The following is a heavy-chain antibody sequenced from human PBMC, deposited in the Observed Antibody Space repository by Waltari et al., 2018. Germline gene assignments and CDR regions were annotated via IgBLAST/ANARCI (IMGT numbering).Heavy chain of an antibody. Sequence: EVQLVESGGGLVKPGGSLKLSCAASGFTFSSYSMNWVRQAPGKGLEWVSSISSSSSYRYYADSVKGRFTISRDNAKNSLYLQMNSLRAEDTAVYYCARASVVEYSSDYDYWGQGTLVTVSS. J-gene: IGHJ4*02. D-gene: IGHD6-19*01. V-gene: IGHV3-21*01. CDR1: GFTFSSYS. CDR3: ARASVVEYSSDYDY. CDR2: ISSSSSYR.